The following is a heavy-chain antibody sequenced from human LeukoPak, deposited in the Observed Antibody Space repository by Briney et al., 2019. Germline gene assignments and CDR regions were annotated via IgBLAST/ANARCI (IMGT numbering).Heavy chain of an antibody. CDR2: IYPGDSDT. Sequence: GESLKISCKASGYSFTSYWIGWVRQMPGKGLEWMGIIYPGDSDTRYSPSFQGQVTISADKSISTAYLQWSGLKAPDTAMYYCARTSYCSGGRCYYPDYWGQGTPVTVSS. J-gene: IGHJ4*02. V-gene: IGHV5-51*01. CDR1: GYSFTSYW. CDR3: ARTSYCSGGRCYYPDY. D-gene: IGHD2-15*01.